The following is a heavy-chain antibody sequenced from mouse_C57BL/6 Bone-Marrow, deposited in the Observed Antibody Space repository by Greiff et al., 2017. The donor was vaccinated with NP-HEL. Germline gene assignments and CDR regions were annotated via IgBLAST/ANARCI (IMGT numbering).Heavy chain of an antibody. J-gene: IGHJ3*01. D-gene: IGHD2-4*01. CDR2: INYDGSST. Sequence: DVKLVESEGGLVQPGSSMKLSCTASGFTFSDYYMAWVRQVPEKGLEWVANINYDGSSTYYLDSLKSRFIISRDNAKNILYLQMSSLKSEDTATYYCARDEGLGFAYWGKGTLVTVSA. CDR1: GFTFSDYY. V-gene: IGHV5-16*01. CDR3: ARDEGLGFAY.